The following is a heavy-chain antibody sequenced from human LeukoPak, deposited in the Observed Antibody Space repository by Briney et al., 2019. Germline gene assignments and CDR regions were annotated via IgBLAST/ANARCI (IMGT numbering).Heavy chain of an antibody. CDR2: ISYDGSNK. CDR1: GFTFSSYA. Sequence: HPGGSLRLSCAASGFTFSSYAMHWVRQAPGKGLEWVAVISYDGSNKYYADSVKGRFTISRDNSKNTLYVQMNSLRAEDTAMYYCAREYCSRTSCDLFDSWGQGTLVTVSS. D-gene: IGHD2-2*01. J-gene: IGHJ4*02. CDR3: AREYCSRTSCDLFDS. V-gene: IGHV3-30-3*01.